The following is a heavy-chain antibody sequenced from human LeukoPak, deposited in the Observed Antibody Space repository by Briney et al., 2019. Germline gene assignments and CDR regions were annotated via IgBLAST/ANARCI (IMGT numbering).Heavy chain of an antibody. Sequence: GRSLRLSCAASGFAFSSYAMHWVRQAPGKGLEWVAVISYDGSNKYYADSVKGRFTISRDNSKNTLYLQMNSLRAEDTAVYYCARDNSGPYFWIQNAFDIWGQGTMVTVSS. V-gene: IGHV3-30-3*01. CDR3: ARDNSGPYFWIQNAFDI. D-gene: IGHD5-18*01. CDR1: GFAFSSYA. J-gene: IGHJ3*02. CDR2: ISYDGSNK.